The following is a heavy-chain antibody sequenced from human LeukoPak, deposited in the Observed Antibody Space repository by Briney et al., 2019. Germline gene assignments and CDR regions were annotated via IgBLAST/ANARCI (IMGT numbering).Heavy chain of an antibody. CDR1: GFTFDDYA. J-gene: IGHJ4*02. CDR3: AKLGTVFWDDY. Sequence: GRSLRLSCAASGFTFDDYAMHWVRQAPGKGLEWVSGISWNSGSIGYADSMKGRFTISRDNAKNSLYLQMNSLRAEDRALYYCAKLGTVFWDDYWGQGPLVTVSS. CDR2: ISWNSGSI. V-gene: IGHV3-9*01. D-gene: IGHD2/OR15-2a*01.